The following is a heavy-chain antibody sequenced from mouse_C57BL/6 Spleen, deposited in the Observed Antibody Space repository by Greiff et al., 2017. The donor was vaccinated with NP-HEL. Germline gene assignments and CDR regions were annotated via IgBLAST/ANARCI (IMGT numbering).Heavy chain of an antibody. CDR1: GYTFTDYN. D-gene: IGHD2-5*01. Sequence: VQLQQSGPELVKPGASVKMSCKASGYTFTDYNMHWVKQSHGKSLEWIGYINPNNGGTSYNQKFKGKATLTVNKSSSTAYMELRSLTSEDSAVYYCARSDYSNLAWFAYWGQGTLVTVSA. CDR2: INPNNGGT. CDR3: ARSDYSNLAWFAY. V-gene: IGHV1-22*01. J-gene: IGHJ3*01.